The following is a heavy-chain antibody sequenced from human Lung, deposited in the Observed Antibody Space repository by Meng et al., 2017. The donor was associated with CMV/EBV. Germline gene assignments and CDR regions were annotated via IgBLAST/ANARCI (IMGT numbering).Heavy chain of an antibody. CDR1: GYTFTGYY. J-gene: IGHJ4*02. Sequence: ASVXVSCKASGYTFTGYYMHWVRQAPGQGLEWMGWINPNSGGANYAQKFQGRVTMTRDTSISTAYMELSRLRSDDTAVYYCARDLSAASIDYWGQGTLVTVSS. V-gene: IGHV1-2*02. CDR2: INPNSGGA. CDR3: ARDLSAASIDY.